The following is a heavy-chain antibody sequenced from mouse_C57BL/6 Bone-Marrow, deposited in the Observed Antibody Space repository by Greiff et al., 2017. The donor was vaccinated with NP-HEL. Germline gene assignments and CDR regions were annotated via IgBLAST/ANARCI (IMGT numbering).Heavy chain of an antibody. V-gene: IGHV1-55*01. Sequence: QVQLQQPGAELVKPGASVKMSRKASGYTFPSYWITWVKQRPGQGPEWIGDIYPGSGSTNYNEKFKSKANLTVDTSSSTAYMQLRSLTSEDSAVYYCARREWLLLVAYWGQGTLVTVSA. CDR3: ARREWLLLVAY. CDR1: GYTFPSYW. CDR2: IYPGSGST. J-gene: IGHJ3*01. D-gene: IGHD2-3*01.